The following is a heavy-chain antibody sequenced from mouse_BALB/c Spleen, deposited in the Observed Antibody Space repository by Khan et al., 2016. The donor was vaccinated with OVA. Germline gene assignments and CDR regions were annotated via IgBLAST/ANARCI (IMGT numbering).Heavy chain of an antibody. V-gene: IGHV1S81*02. J-gene: IGHJ3*01. CDR3: TRGCFSSFAY. D-gene: IGHD1-3*01. CDR1: GYIFTSYY. Sequence: QVQLQQSGAELVKPGASVKLSCKASGYIFTSYYIYWVKQRPGQGLEWIGEINPSDGGTNFNEKFKSRATLTVDRSSSTTYMQLSSLTSEDSAVYYCTRGCFSSFAYWGQGTLVTVSA. CDR2: INPSDGGT.